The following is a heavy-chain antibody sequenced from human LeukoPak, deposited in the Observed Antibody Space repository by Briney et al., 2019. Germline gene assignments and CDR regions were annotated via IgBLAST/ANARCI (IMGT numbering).Heavy chain of an antibody. Sequence: SVKVSCKASGGTFSSYAISWVRQAPGQGLEWMGGIIPIFGTANYAQKFQGRVTITADKSTSTAYMELSSLRSEDTAVYYCASATYYYDSSGYSDFDYWGQGTLVTVSS. V-gene: IGHV1-69*06. CDR1: GGTFSSYA. CDR3: ASATYYYDSSGYSDFDY. D-gene: IGHD3-22*01. CDR2: IIPIFGTA. J-gene: IGHJ4*02.